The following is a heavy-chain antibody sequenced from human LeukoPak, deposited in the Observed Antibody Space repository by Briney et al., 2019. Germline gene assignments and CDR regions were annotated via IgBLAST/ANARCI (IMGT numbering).Heavy chain of an antibody. Sequence: GGSLRLSCAASGFTFSSCWMSWVRQAPGKGLEWVANIKQDGSEKYYVDSVKGRFTISRDNAKNSLYLQMNSLRAEDTAVYYCAKDKWLLRDWGQGTLVTVSS. CDR1: GFTFSSCW. D-gene: IGHD3-22*01. J-gene: IGHJ4*02. V-gene: IGHV3-7*03. CDR2: IKQDGSEK. CDR3: AKDKWLLRD.